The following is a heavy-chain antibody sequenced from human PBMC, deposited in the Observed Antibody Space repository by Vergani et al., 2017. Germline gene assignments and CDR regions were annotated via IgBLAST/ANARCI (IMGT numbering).Heavy chain of an antibody. V-gene: IGHV3-15*01. Sequence: EVQLVESGGGLVKPGGSLRLSCAASGFTFSNAWMSWVRQAPGKGLEWVGRIKSKTDGGTTDYAAPVKGRFTISRDDSKNTLYLQMNSRKTEDTAVYYCNTTGNYYDSSGYPDWGQGTLVTVSS. CDR3: NTTGNYYDSSGYPD. J-gene: IGHJ4*02. D-gene: IGHD3-22*01. CDR1: GFTFSNAW. CDR2: IKSKTDGGTT.